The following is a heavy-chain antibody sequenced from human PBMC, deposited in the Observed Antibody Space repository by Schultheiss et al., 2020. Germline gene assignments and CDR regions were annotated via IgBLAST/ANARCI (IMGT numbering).Heavy chain of an antibody. CDR1: GGSISSYY. D-gene: IGHD3-22*01. CDR3: ARHDMINVPVGY. CDR2: IYYSGST. J-gene: IGHJ4*02. Sequence: SQTLSLTCTVSGGSISSYYWSWIRQPPGKGLEWIGYIYYSGSTYYNPSLKSRVTISVDTSKNQFSLKLSSVTAADTAVYYCARHDMINVPVGYWGQGTLVTVSS. V-gene: IGHV4-59*08.